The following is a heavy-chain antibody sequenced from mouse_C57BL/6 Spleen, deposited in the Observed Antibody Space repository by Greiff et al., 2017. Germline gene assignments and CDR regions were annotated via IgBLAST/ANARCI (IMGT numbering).Heavy chain of an antibody. D-gene: IGHD1-1*01. J-gene: IGHJ3*01. Sequence: LVAPSQSLSITCTVSGFSLTSYGVHWVRQPPGKGLEWLVVIWSDGSTTYNSALKSRLSISKDNSKSQVFLKMNSLQTDDTAMYYCARHEGYYYGSSFAYWGQGTLVTVSA. V-gene: IGHV2-6-2*01. CDR2: IWSDGST. CDR3: ARHEGYYYGSSFAY. CDR1: GFSLTSYG.